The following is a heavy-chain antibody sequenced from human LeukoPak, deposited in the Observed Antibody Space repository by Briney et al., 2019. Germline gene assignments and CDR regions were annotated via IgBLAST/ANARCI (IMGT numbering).Heavy chain of an antibody. J-gene: IGHJ4*02. D-gene: IGHD2-15*01. V-gene: IGHV3-23*01. CDR2: ISCSGGST. CDR3: AKDKAAFPDFDY. Sequence: GGSLRLSCAASGFTFSSYAMSWVRQAPGKGLDGFSAISCSGGSTYYADSVKGRFTISRDNSKNTLYLQMNSLRAEDTAVYYCAKDKAAFPDFDYWGQGTLVTVSS. CDR1: GFTFSSYA.